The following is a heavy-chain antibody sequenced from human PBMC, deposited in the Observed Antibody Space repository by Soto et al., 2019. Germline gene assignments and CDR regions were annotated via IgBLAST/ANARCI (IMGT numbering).Heavy chain of an antibody. Sequence: EVKLEQSGGDLVQPGGSLRLSCAASGFLFSGYWMSWVRQAPGKGLEWVANINKDGTERYYLDSVRGRFTISRDNAKNSLYLQINSLRVDDGAVYYCARDKGPGSARDFGSLGLATPVSVSP. V-gene: IGHV3-7*01. D-gene: IGHD6-25*01. CDR3: ARDKGPGSARDFGS. CDR2: INKDGTER. J-gene: IGHJ4*02. CDR1: GFLFSGYW.